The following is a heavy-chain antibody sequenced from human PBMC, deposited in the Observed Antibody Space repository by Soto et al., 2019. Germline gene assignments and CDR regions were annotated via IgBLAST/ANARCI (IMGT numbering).Heavy chain of an antibody. CDR3: ARVHPIQDSDGFYRPYFDY. V-gene: IGHV4-31*03. D-gene: IGHD3-22*01. CDR2: IFYTGTS. Sequence: PSETLSLTCTVSGGSITSDGSYWSWIRQHPGKGLEWIGYIFYTGTSYSNPSLKSRVAMSVDTSNNQFSLKLTSVTAADTAMYYCARVHPIQDSDGFYRPYFDYWGPGALVTV. CDR1: GGSITSDGSY. J-gene: IGHJ4*02.